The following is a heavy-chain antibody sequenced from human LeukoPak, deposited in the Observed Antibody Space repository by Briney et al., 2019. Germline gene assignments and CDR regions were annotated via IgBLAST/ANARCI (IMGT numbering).Heavy chain of an antibody. V-gene: IGHV1-18*01. D-gene: IGHD3-3*01. CDR3: AGFVYDFWSGYYLYFDY. J-gene: IGHJ4*02. CDR2: ISAYNGNT. Sequence: ASVKVSCKASGYTFTSYGISWVRQAPGQGLEWMGWISAYNGNTNYAQKLQGRVTMTTDTSTSTAYMELRSLRSDDTAVYYCAGFVYDFWSGYYLYFDYWGQGTLVTVSS. CDR1: GYTFTSYG.